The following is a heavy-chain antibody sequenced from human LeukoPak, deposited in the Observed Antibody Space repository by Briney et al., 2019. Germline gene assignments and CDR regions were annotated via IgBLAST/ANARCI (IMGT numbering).Heavy chain of an antibody. Sequence: ASVKVSCKASGYTFTSYYMHWVRQAPGQGLEWMGIINPSGGSTSYAQKFQGRVTMTRDTSTSTVYMELSSLRSEDTAVYYCARDKGVVPAVSYYFDYWGQGTLVTVSS. CDR2: INPSGGST. CDR3: ARDKGVVPAVSYYFDY. V-gene: IGHV1-46*01. D-gene: IGHD2-2*01. CDR1: GYTFTSYY. J-gene: IGHJ4*02.